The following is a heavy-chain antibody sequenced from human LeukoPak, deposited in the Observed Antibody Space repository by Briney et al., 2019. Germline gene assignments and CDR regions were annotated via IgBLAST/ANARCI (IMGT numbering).Heavy chain of an antibody. V-gene: IGHV3-7*03. Sequence: TGGSLRLSCAGSGFTFSSYWMSWVRQAPGKGLEWVAKINQDGSEKDYVDSVEGRFRISRDNAKNELYLQMNSLRDEDAATYFCAREVLLFSGPPETWFDPWGQGALVTVSS. CDR1: GFTFSSYW. J-gene: IGHJ5*02. D-gene: IGHD2/OR15-2a*01. CDR2: INQDGSEK. CDR3: AREVLLFSGPPETWFDP.